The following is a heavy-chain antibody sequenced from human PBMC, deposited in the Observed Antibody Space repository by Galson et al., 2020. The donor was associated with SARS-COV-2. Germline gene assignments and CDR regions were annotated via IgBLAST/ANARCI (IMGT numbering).Heavy chain of an antibody. CDR1: GVSVNSETDY. CDR2: IYYGGST. CDR3: ARSPAHCTGDYCYPLNAFDV. V-gene: IGHV4-31*11. D-gene: IGHD2-21*02. J-gene: IGHJ3*01. Sequence: PSETLSLTCGVSGVSVNSETDYWNWVRQRPGKGLEWIGYIYYGGSTYQNPSLKSRLSISVDTAENQFSLKLTSVTAADTALYFCARSPAHCTGDYCYPLNAFDVWGQGTMVTVS.